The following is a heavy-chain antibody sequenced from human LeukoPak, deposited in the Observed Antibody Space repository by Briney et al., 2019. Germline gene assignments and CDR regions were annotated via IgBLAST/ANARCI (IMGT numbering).Heavy chain of an antibody. CDR3: ARAGGQ. CDR1: GFIFDDYA. D-gene: IGHD1-26*01. Sequence: GGSLRLSCAVSGFIFDDYAMHWVRQAPGKGLVWVSRINSDGSSTSYADSVKGRFTISRDNAKNTLYLQMNSLRAEDTAVYYCARAGGQWGQGTLVTVSS. CDR2: INSDGSST. J-gene: IGHJ4*02. V-gene: IGHV3-74*01.